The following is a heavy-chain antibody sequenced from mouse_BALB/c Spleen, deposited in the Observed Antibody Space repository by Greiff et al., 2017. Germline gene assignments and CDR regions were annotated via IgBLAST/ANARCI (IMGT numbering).Heavy chain of an antibody. V-gene: IGHV14-3*02. CDR1: GFNFKDTY. Sequence: EVQLLQSGAELVKPGASVKLSCTASGFNFKDTYMHWVKQRPDQGLEWIGRIDPADGNTKYDPRFQGKATITTDTSSNTAYLQLSRLTSEDTAVYYCAEGNYAMDYWGQGTSVTVSS. CDR2: IDPADGNT. CDR3: AEGNYAMDY. D-gene: IGHD2-14*01. J-gene: IGHJ4*01.